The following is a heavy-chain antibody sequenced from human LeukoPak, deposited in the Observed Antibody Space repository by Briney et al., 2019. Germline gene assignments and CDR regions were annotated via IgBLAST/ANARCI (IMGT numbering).Heavy chain of an antibody. J-gene: IGHJ4*02. CDR2: IYHSGST. V-gene: IGHV4-30-2*01. CDR1: GGSISSGGYY. D-gene: IGHD6-13*01. Sequence: SQTLSLTCTVSGGSISSGGYYWSWIRQPPGKGLEWIGYIYHSGSTYYNPSLKSRVTISVDRSKNQFSLKLSSVTAADTAVYYCARDAAAAARPGDYWGQGTLVTVSS. CDR3: ARDAAAAARPGDY.